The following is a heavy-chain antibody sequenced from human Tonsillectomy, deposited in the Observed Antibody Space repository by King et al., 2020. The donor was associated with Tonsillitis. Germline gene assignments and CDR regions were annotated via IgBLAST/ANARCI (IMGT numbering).Heavy chain of an antibody. D-gene: IGHD2-15*01. Sequence: HVQLQESGPGLVKPSETLSLTCTVSGGSITSYYWSWIRQPPGKALEWIGYIYYGGSTYYHPSLKSRVTISVDTSKNQLSLKLSSLTAADTAVYYCARDGLAAGGGLSYFDLWGRGALVTVSS. CDR3: ARDGLAAGGGLSYFDL. V-gene: IGHV4-59*01. CDR2: IYYGGST. CDR1: GGSITSYY. J-gene: IGHJ2*01.